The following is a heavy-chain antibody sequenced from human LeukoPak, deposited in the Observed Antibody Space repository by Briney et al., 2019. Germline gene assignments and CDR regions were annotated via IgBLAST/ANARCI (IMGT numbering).Heavy chain of an antibody. CDR1: GYTFTSYY. CDR2: INPSGGST. J-gene: IGHJ3*02. CDR3: ATHCSSTSCPFDAFDI. D-gene: IGHD2-2*01. Sequence: ASVKVSGKASGYTFTSYYMHWVRQAPGQGLEWMGIINPSGGSTSYAQKFQGRVTMTRDTSTSTVYMELSSLRSEDTAVYYCATHCSSTSCPFDAFDIWGQGTMVTVSS. V-gene: IGHV1-46*01.